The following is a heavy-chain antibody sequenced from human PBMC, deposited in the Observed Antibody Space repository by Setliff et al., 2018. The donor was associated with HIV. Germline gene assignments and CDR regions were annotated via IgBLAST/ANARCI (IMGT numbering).Heavy chain of an antibody. CDR1: GTSISSQY. V-gene: IGHV4-4*07. J-gene: IGHJ4*02. D-gene: IGHD3-16*01. CDR2: VYSSGNT. CDR3: AAVPWGHSSLIIDH. Sequence: SETLSLTCIVSGTSISSQYWSWIRQPAGKGLEWIGRVYSSGNTNYNPSFKSRVTMSVDTSKNQFSLNLNSVTAAATAVYYCAAVPWGHSSLIIDHWGQGTPVTVSS.